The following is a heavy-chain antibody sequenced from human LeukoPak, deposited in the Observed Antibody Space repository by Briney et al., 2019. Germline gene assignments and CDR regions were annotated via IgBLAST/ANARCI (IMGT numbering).Heavy chain of an antibody. CDR3: ARGPPDGSGSYYPGDY. D-gene: IGHD3-10*01. Sequence: PGGSLRLSCAASGFTFSNAWMSLVRQAPGKGLEWVSRISSDGSSTSFADSVKGRFTISRDNAENTPYLHMNSLRDEDTAVYFCARGPPDGSGSYYPGDYWGQGTLVTVSS. V-gene: IGHV3-74*01. J-gene: IGHJ4*02. CDR1: GFTFSNAW. CDR2: ISSDGSST.